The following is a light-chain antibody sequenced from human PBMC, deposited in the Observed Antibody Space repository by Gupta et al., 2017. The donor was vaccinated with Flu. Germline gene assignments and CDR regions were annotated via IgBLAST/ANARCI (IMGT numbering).Light chain of an antibody. V-gene: IGLV1-47*01. CDR1: SSNIGSNF. CDR2: RHN. CDR3: AVWDDSLSGRL. Sequence: SSSNIGSNFVSWYQHLPGTAPKLLIYRHNQRPSGVPDRFSASKSGTSASLAISGPRSEDEANYYCAVWDDSLSGRLFGGGTKLTVL. J-gene: IGLJ2*01.